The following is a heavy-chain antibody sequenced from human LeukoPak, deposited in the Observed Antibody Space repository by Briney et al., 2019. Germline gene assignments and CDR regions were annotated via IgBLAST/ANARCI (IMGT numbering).Heavy chain of an antibody. CDR1: GFSFDDYA. CDR2: ISWNSGSM. D-gene: IGHD6-19*01. J-gene: IGHJ4*02. CDR3: AREVSGPFDY. Sequence: PGRSLRLSCAASGFSFDDYAMHWVRQAPGKGLEWVAGISWNSGSMDYVDSVKGRFTISRDNAKNSVYLQMNSLRAEDTAVYYCAREVSGPFDYWGQGTLVTVSS. V-gene: IGHV3-9*01.